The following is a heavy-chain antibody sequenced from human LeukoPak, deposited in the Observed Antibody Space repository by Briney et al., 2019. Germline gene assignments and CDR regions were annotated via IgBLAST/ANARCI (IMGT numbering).Heavy chain of an antibody. J-gene: IGHJ6*02. CDR2: IRSKGDNYAT. CDR1: GSTFSGST. CDR3: XRRPKDYYYGMDV. V-gene: IGHV3-73*01. Sequence: GGSLRLSCAASGSTFSGSTVHWVRQASGKGLEWVGRIRSKGDNYATAYAASVQGRFTLSRDDSKSTTYLQMNSLKTEDTAVYXXXRRPKDYYYGMDVWGQGTTVTVSS.